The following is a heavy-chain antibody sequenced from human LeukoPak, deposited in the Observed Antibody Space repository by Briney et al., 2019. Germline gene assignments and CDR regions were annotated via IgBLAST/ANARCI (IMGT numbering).Heavy chain of an antibody. Sequence: SETLSLTCAVYGGSFSGYYWSWIRQPPGKGLEWIGEINHSGSTNYNPSLKSRVAISVDTSKNQFSLKLSSVTAADTAVYYCARGGCSSTSCYTGGFDYWGQGTLVTVSS. D-gene: IGHD2-2*02. V-gene: IGHV4-34*01. CDR3: ARGGCSSTSCYTGGFDY. CDR1: GGSFSGYY. CDR2: INHSGST. J-gene: IGHJ4*02.